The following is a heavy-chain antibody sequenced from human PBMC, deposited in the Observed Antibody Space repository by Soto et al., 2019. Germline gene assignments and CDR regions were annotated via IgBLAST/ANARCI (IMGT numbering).Heavy chain of an antibody. D-gene: IGHD3-22*01. V-gene: IGHV3-23*01. CDR3: AKLVPTAPDPRGYFDF. J-gene: IGHJ4*02. CDR1: GFTFSTYG. Sequence: EVQMLESGGGLVQPGGSLRLSCAASGFTFSTYGITWVRQAPGEGLEWVSSIRGSDGSTHYADSVKGRFTISRDDSKNTVHLQMNGLRAEDTAVYYCAKLVPTAPDPRGYFDFWGQGTLVTVSS. CDR2: IRGSDGST.